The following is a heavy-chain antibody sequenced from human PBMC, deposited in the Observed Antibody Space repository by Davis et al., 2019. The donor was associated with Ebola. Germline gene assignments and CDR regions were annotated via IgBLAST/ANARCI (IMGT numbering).Heavy chain of an antibody. Sequence: GESLKISCEVSGFTFSNYWMHWVRQGPGKGLEWVAKIQPDGSESYYVDSVQGRFTISRDNAKNSLSLQMNSLRAEDTDVYYCARPLGGGAFDIWGQGTMITVS. D-gene: IGHD6-25*01. CDR1: GFTFSNYW. CDR2: IQPDGSES. CDR3: ARPLGGGAFDI. V-gene: IGHV3-7*03. J-gene: IGHJ3*02.